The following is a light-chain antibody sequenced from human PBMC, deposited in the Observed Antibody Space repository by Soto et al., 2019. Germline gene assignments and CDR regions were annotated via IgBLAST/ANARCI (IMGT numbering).Light chain of an antibody. J-gene: IGKJ1*01. CDR3: QQRSNCPWT. V-gene: IGKV3-11*01. Sequence: EIVVTQSTATLSLSPRERATLSCTASQSVSSYLAWYQQKPGQAPRLLIYDASNRATGIPARFSGSGSGTDFTLTISSLEPEDFAVYYCQQRSNCPWTFGQGSIV. CDR1: QSVSSY. CDR2: DAS.